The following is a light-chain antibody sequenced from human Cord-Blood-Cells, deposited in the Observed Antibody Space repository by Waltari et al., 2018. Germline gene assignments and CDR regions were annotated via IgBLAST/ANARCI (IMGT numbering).Light chain of an antibody. Sequence: EIVLTQSPGPLSLSPGERATLSCRASQSVSSSYLAWYQQKPGQAPRLLIYGASSRATGIPDRFSGSVSGTDFTLTISRLEPEDFAVYYCQQYGSSPMYSFGQGTKLEIK. CDR3: QQYGSSPMYS. J-gene: IGKJ2*03. CDR1: QSVSSSY. V-gene: IGKV3-20*01. CDR2: GAS.